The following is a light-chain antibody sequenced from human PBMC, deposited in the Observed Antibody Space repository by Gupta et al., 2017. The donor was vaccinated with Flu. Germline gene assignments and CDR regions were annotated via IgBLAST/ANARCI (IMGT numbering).Light chain of an antibody. Sequence: QSVLTQPPSASGTPGQRVTISCSGSSSNIGSNYVYWYQQLPGTAPKLLIYRNNQRPSGVPDRFSGSKSGISASLAISGLRSEDEADYYCAAWDDSLSGSWVFGGGTKLTVL. CDR3: AAWDDSLSGSWV. V-gene: IGLV1-47*01. CDR1: SSNIGSNY. J-gene: IGLJ3*02. CDR2: RNN.